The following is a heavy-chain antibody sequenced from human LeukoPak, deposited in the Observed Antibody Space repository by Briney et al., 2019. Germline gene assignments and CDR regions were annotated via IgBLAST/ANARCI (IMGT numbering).Heavy chain of an antibody. CDR2: IYYSGST. CDR1: GGSISCGDYY. V-gene: IGHV4-30-4*08. D-gene: IGHD3-22*01. Sequence: PSQTLSLTCTVSGGSISCGDYYWSWIRQPPGKGLEWIGYIYYSGSTYYNPSLKSRVTISVDTSKNQFSLKLSSVTAADTAVYYCARVFGRYYDSSGNFDYWGQGTLVTVSS. J-gene: IGHJ4*02. CDR3: ARVFGRYYDSSGNFDY.